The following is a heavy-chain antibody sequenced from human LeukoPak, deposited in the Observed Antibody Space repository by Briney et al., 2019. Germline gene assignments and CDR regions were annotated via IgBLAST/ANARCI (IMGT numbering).Heavy chain of an antibody. D-gene: IGHD3-10*01. CDR2: ISAYNGNT. CDR1: GYTFTRYG. Sequence: ASVKVSCKASGYTFTRYGISWVRQAPGQGLEWMGWISAYNGNTNYAQKLQGRVTMTTDTSPSTAYMELRSLRSDDTAVYYCARDQEYYYGSGSYNPNWFDPWGQGTLVTVSS. CDR3: ARDQEYYYGSGSYNPNWFDP. V-gene: IGHV1-18*04. J-gene: IGHJ5*02.